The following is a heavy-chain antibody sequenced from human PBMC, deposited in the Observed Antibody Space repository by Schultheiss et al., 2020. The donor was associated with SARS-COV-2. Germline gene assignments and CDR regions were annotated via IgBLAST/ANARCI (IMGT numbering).Heavy chain of an antibody. CDR1: GGSISSYY. CDR2: INHSGST. Sequence: SETLSLTCTVSGGSISSYYWSWIRQPPGKGLEWIGEINHSGSTNYNPSLKSRVTISVDTSKNQFSLKLSSVTAADTAVYYCATSPLLLDAFDIWGQGTMVTVSS. CDR3: ATSPLLLDAFDI. V-gene: IGHV4-34*01. J-gene: IGHJ3*02.